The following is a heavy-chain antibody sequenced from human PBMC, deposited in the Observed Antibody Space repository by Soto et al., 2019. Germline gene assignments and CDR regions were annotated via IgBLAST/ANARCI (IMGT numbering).Heavy chain of an antibody. CDR1: GFTFDDYA. D-gene: IGHD6-13*01. Sequence: PGGSLRLSCAASGFTFDDYAMHWVRQAPGKGLEWVSGISWNSGSIGYADSVKGRFTISRDNAKNSLYLQMNSLRAEDTALYYCAKDVTAAGKGSYGMDVWGQGTTVTVSS. CDR2: ISWNSGSI. J-gene: IGHJ6*02. V-gene: IGHV3-9*01. CDR3: AKDVTAAGKGSYGMDV.